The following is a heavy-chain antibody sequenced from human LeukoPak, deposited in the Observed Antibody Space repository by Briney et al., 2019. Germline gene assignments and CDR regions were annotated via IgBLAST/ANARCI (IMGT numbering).Heavy chain of an antibody. D-gene: IGHD5-12*01. Sequence: GGSLRLSCAASGFTFSSNAMSWVRQAPGKGREWVSAISGSGGRTYYVDSVRGRFTSPRDNTKTTLYLQMNSLRAEDTAVYYCAKDRGYSGYDPLDYWGQGTLVTVSS. V-gene: IGHV3-23*01. CDR3: AKDRGYSGYDPLDY. CDR1: GFTFSSNA. CDR2: ISGSGGRT. J-gene: IGHJ4*02.